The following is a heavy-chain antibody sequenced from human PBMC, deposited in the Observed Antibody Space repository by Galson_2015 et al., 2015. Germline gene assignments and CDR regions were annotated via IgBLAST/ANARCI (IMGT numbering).Heavy chain of an antibody. D-gene: IGHD6-13*01. Sequence: ETLSLTCPVSGGSISGYFWCWLRQPPGEGLEWIGNISYSGTTKYNHSLKGRVTISVDTSKNQFSLKLTSVTAADTALYYCARVVISAAGKVGFDFWGQGTLVTVSS. J-gene: IGHJ4*02. CDR1: GGSISGYF. CDR3: ARVVISAAGKVGFDF. CDR2: ISYSGTT. V-gene: IGHV4-59*01.